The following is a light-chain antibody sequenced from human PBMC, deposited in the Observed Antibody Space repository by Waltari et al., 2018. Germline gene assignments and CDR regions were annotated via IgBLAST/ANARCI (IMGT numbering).Light chain of an antibody. CDR1: SGHSSNV. CDR2: VNSDGSH. CDR3: QTGGHGTWV. J-gene: IGLJ3*02. V-gene: IGLV4-69*01. Sequence: QLVLTQSPSASASLGASAKLTCTLSSGHSSNVIAWLQQQPEKGPRYLMKVNSDGSHSKGDGITDGFSGSRAGAERYLPQARVQPEDEADYYGQTGGHGTWVFGGGTKLTVL.